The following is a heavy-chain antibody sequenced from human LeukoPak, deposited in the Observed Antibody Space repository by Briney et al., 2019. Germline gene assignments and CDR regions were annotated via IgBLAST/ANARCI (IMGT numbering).Heavy chain of an antibody. Sequence: ASVKVSCKASGYTFTSYGLSWVRQAPGQGLEWMGWISSYNGNRNFAQKFQGRVTMTTDTSTSTAYMELRSLRSDDTAVYYCARTAAVVPAAYNWFDPWGQGTLVTVSS. CDR1: GYTFTSYG. CDR3: ARTAAVVPAAYNWFDP. V-gene: IGHV1-18*01. D-gene: IGHD2-2*01. J-gene: IGHJ5*02. CDR2: ISSYNGNR.